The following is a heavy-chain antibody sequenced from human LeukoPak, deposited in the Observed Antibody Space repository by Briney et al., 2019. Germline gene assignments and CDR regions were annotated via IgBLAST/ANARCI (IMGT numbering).Heavy chain of an antibody. Sequence: PSETLSLTCTVCGGSITSSNYYWGWIRQPPGKGLEWIGSFYYSGSTNYNPSLKSLVTISVDTSKNQFSLKLSSVTAADTAVYYCVYYYGSGCVEYWGQGTLVTVSS. CDR3: VYYYGSGCVEY. CDR1: GGSITSSNYY. CDR2: FYYSGST. D-gene: IGHD3-10*01. J-gene: IGHJ4*02. V-gene: IGHV4-39*01.